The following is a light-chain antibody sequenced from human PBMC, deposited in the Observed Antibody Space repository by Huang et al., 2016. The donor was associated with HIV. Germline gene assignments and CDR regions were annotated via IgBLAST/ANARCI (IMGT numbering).Light chain of an antibody. V-gene: IGKV3-15*01. Sequence: EIVMTQSPATLSVSPGERATLSCRASQSVSSNVAWYQQKPGQVPRLLIYGASTRATGSPDRLSGSGSETEFTLSISSLQSEDFAFYYCQQYNNWPPDPTFGQGTKLEIK. CDR1: QSVSSN. CDR2: GAS. CDR3: QQYNNWPPDPT. J-gene: IGKJ2*01.